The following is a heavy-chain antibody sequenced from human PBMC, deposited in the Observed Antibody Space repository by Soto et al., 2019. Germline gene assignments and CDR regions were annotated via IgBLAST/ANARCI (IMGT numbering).Heavy chain of an antibody. CDR1: GYSISSGYY. CDR2: IYHSGST. Sequence: SETLSLTCAVSGYSISSGYYWGWIRQPPGKGLEWIGSIYHSGSTYYNPSLKSRVTISVDTSKNQFSLKLSSVTAADTAVYYCARYCSGGSCPTPYGMDVWGQGTTVTVSS. D-gene: IGHD2-15*01. V-gene: IGHV4-38-2*01. J-gene: IGHJ6*02. CDR3: ARYCSGGSCPTPYGMDV.